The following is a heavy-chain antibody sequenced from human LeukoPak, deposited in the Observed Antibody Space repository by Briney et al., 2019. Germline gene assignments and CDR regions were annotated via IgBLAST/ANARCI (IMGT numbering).Heavy chain of an antibody. CDR1: GGYFSGYY. CDR2: INHSGST. J-gene: IGHJ5*02. CDR3: ARGISDFWSGSRKTNWFDP. D-gene: IGHD3-3*01. Sequence: SETLSLTCAVYGGYFSGYYWSWIRQPTGKGLEWIGEINHSGSTNYNPSLKSRVTISVDTSKNQFSLMLSSVTAADTAVYYCARGISDFWSGSRKTNWFDPWGQGTLVTVSS. V-gene: IGHV4-34*01.